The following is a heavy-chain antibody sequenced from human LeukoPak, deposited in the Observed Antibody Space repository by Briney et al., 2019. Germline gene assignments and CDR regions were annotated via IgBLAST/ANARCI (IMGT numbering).Heavy chain of an antibody. D-gene: IGHD5-18*01. V-gene: IGHV4-39*01. CDR3: ARVRGYSYGAKNYFDY. CDR2: IYYSGSI. CDR1: GGSMSSSSYY. Sequence: SDTLSLICTVSGGSMSSSSYYWGWIRKPPGKGLERIGSIYYSGSICYHPSRKSRVTISLDTSKTPFSLKLSSVTAADPAVYYCARVRGYSYGAKNYFDYWGQGTRVTASS. J-gene: IGHJ4*02.